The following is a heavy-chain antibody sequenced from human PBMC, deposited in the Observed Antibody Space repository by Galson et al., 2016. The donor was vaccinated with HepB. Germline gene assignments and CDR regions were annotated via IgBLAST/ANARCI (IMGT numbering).Heavy chain of an antibody. CDR1: RFNFFTYA. CDR2: ISGSGSDT. V-gene: IGHV3-23*01. D-gene: IGHD6-13*01. J-gene: IGHJ4*02. Sequence: SLRLSCATSRFNFFTYAMNWVRQAPGKGLEWVSAISGSGSDTYYADSVKGRFTISRDNSKDTLFLQMSSLRADDTAVYFCVKDSSSRWHPPYHFDSWGQGTLVSVSS. CDR3: VKDSSSRWHPPYHFDS.